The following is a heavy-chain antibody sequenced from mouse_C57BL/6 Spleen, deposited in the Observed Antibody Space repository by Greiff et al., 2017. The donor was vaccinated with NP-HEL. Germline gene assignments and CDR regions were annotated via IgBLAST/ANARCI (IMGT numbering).Heavy chain of an antibody. J-gene: IGHJ2*01. D-gene: IGHD1-1*01. Sequence: QVQLKESGAELVKPGASVKLSCKASGYTFTSYWMHWVKQRPGQGLEWIGMIHPNSGSTIYNEKFKSKATLTVDKSSSTAYMQLSSLTSEDSAVYYWAGGYYGSSEGYWGQGTTLTVSS. CDR1: GYTFTSYW. CDR2: IHPNSGST. V-gene: IGHV1-64*01. CDR3: AGGYYGSSEGY.